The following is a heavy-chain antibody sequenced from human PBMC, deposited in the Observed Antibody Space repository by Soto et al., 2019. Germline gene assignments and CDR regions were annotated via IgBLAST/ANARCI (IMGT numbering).Heavy chain of an antibody. CDR1: GGSFSGYY. V-gene: IGHV4-34*01. J-gene: IGHJ6*03. CDR2: INHSGST. Sequence: SETLSLTCAVYGGSFSGYYWSWIRQPPGKGLEWIGEINHSGSTNYNPSLKSRVTISVDTSKNQFSLKLSSVTAADTAVYYCARGFIAAAGTDYMDVWGKGTTVTVSS. CDR3: ARGFIAAAGTDYMDV. D-gene: IGHD6-13*01.